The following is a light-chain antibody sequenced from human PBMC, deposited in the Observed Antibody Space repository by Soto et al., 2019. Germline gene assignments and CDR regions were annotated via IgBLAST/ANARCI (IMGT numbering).Light chain of an antibody. CDR1: SNDVGGYNY. CDR3: SSYAGSTNYV. CDR2: EVN. V-gene: IGLV2-8*01. J-gene: IGLJ1*01. Sequence: QPVLTQPPSASGSPGQSVTISCTGSSNDVGGYNYVSWYQQHPGKAPKLMIYEVNKRPSGVPDRFSGSKSGNTASLTVSGLQADDEADYYCSSYAGSTNYVFGTGTKVTVL.